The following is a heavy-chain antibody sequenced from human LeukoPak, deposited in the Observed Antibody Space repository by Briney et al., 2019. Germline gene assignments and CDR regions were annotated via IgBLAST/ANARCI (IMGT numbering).Heavy chain of an antibody. CDR2: IYYSGST. V-gene: IGHV4-39*01. Sequence: SETLSLTCTVSGGSISSSSYYWGWIRQPPGKGLEWIGSIYYSGSTYYNPSLKSRVTISVDTSKNQFSLKLSSVTAADTAVYYCARQSSFDYWDQGTLVTVSS. J-gene: IGHJ4*02. CDR3: ARQSSFDY. CDR1: GGSISSSSYY.